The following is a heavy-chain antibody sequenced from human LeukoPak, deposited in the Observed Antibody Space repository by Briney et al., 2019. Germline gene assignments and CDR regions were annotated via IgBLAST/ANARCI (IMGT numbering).Heavy chain of an antibody. V-gene: IGHV4-59*01. CDR3: ARVSIGFIVAEGAFDI. CDR1: GDSINNSY. CDR2: IYYSGTA. Sequence: PSETLSLTCTVSGDSINNSYWSWIRQPPGKGLEWSGYIYYSGTANYNPSLQSRVTISGDTAMDPLSLRLICVTAADTAVYYCARVSIGFIVAEGAFDIWGQGTMVAVSS. J-gene: IGHJ3*02. D-gene: IGHD5-12*01.